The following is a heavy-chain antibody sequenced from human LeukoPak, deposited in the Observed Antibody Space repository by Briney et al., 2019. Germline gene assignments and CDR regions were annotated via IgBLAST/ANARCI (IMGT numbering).Heavy chain of an antibody. D-gene: IGHD3-10*01. CDR3: ARFSGSYSFDY. CDR1: GFTFSNYW. CDR2: INSDGSST. Sequence: GGSLRLSCTASGFTFSNYWMHWVRQAPGKGLVWVSRINSDGSSTSYADSVKGRFTISRDNAKNTLYLQMNSLRAEDTAVYYCARFSGSYSFDYWGQGTLVTVSS. V-gene: IGHV3-74*01. J-gene: IGHJ4*02.